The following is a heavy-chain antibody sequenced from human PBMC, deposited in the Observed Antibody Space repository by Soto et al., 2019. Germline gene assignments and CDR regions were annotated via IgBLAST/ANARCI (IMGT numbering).Heavy chain of an antibody. J-gene: IGHJ6*02. CDR3: AKDGRLSGWDVYYYYGMDV. CDR2: ISYDGSNK. V-gene: IGHV3-30*18. D-gene: IGHD6-19*01. CDR1: GFTFSSYG. Sequence: GGSLRLSCAASGFTFSSYGMHWVRQAPGKGLEWVAVISYDGSNKYYADSVKGRFTISRDNSKNTLCLQMNSLRAEDTAVYYCAKDGRLSGWDVYYYYGMDVWGQGTTVTVSS.